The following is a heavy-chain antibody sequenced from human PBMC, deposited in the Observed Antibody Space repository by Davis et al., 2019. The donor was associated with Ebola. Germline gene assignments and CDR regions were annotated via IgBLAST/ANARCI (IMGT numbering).Heavy chain of an antibody. V-gene: IGHV3-21*01. Sequence: GESLKISCAASGFTFSSYSMNWVRQAPGKGLEWVSSISSSSSYIYYADSVKGRFTISRDNAKNSLYLQMNSLRAEDTAVYYCARDRSGSGHFDLWGRGTLVTVSS. CDR3: ARDRSGSGHFDL. CDR1: GFTFSSYS. CDR2: ISSSSSYI. J-gene: IGHJ2*01. D-gene: IGHD2-15*01.